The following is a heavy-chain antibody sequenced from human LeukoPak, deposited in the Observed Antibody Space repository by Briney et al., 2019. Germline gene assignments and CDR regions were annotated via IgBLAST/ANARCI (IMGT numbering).Heavy chain of an antibody. CDR1: GFTFSSYG. CDR2: IWYDGSNK. J-gene: IGHJ6*03. V-gene: IGHV3-33*01. CDR3: ARDPASFSYYYYYYYVDV. Sequence: PGGTLRLSCAASGFTFSSYGMHWVRQAPGKGLERVAVIWYDGSNKYYADSVKGRFTISRDNSKNTLYLQMNSLRAEDTAVYYCARDPASFSYYYYYYYVDVWGKGTTVTVSS. D-gene: IGHD3-16*02.